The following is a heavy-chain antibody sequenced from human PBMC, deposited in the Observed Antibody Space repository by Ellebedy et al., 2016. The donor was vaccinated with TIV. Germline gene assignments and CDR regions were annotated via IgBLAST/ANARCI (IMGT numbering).Heavy chain of an antibody. CDR2: TSPYNGNT. CDR1: GYSLTTHP. CDR3: GCVQLSPIYFDY. J-gene: IGHJ4*02. D-gene: IGHD3-16*02. Sequence: AASVTVSCKASGYSLTTHPITWVRQAPGQGLEWMGWTSPYNGNTKYAQNFQDRLTMTTDTSTATAHMELRSLTSDDTAVYYCGCVQLSPIYFDYWGQGTLVTVSS. V-gene: IGHV1-18*01.